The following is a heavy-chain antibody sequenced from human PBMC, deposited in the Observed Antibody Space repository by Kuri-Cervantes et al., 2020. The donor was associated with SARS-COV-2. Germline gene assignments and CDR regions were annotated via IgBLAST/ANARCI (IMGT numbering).Heavy chain of an antibody. CDR2: IYYSGST. D-gene: IGHD4-17*01. V-gene: IGHV4-39*07. CDR3: ARANGDYQIEIDYYYYYYMDV. J-gene: IGHJ6*03. Sequence: SETLSLTCTVSGGSISSSSYYWGWIRQPPGKGLEWIGSIYYSGSTYYNPSLKSRVTISVDTSKNQFSLKLSSVTAADTAVYYCARANGDYQIEIDYYYYYYMDVWGKGTTVTVSS. CDR1: GGSISSSSYY.